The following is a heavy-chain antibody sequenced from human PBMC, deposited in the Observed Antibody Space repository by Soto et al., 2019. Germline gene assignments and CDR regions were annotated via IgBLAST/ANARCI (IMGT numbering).Heavy chain of an antibody. D-gene: IGHD3-10*01. J-gene: IGHJ6*02. CDR1: GGTFSSYA. CDR3: ARDMEAITMVRGVGSYYDYGMDV. Sequence: SVKVSCKASGGTFSSYAISWVRQAPGQGLEWMGGIIPIFGTANYAQKFQGRVTITADESTSTAYMELSSLRSEDTAVYYCARDMEAITMVRGVGSYYDYGMDVWG. CDR2: IIPIFGTA. V-gene: IGHV1-69*13.